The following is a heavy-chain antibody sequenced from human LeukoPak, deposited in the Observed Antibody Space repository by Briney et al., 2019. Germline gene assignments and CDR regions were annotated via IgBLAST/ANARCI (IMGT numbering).Heavy chain of an antibody. V-gene: IGHV3-73*01. CDR1: GFTFSGFA. CDR3: TSPHGDSNPGY. J-gene: IGHJ4*02. CDR2: IRSKPNNYAT. Sequence: PGGSLRLSCAASGFTFSGFAMHWVRQASGKGLEWVGRIRSKPNNYATVYAASVKGRFTISRDDSKNTTYLQMNSLKTEDTAVYYCTSPHGDSNPGYWGQGTLVTVSS. D-gene: IGHD4-11*01.